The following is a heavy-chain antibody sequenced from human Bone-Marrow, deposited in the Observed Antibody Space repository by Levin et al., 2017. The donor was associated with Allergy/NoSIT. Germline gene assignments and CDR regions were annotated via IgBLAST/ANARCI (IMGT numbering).Heavy chain of an antibody. J-gene: IGHJ6*02. V-gene: IGHV3-9*01. CDR3: AKDMRYGMDV. CDR1: GFIFDDFS. Sequence: PGGSLRLSCAASGFIFDDFSMHWVRQAPGKGLEWVSGITWNGDSMTYADSVKGRFTISRDNAKNSLYLQMNSLRVEDTALYYCAKDMRYGMDVWGQGTTVTVSS. CDR2: ITWNGDSM.